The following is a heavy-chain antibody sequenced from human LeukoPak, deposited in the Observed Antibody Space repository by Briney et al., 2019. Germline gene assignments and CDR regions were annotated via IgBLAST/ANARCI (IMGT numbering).Heavy chain of an antibody. CDR3: AKSPYSSMYYFDY. Sequence: GGSLRLSCAASGFTFSSYWMSWVRQAPGKGLEWVANIKQDGSEKYYVDSVKGRFTISRDNAKNSLYLQMNSLRAEDTAVYYCAKSPYSSMYYFDYWGQGTLVTVSS. J-gene: IGHJ4*02. V-gene: IGHV3-7*01. CDR2: IKQDGSEK. CDR1: GFTFSSYW. D-gene: IGHD4-11*01.